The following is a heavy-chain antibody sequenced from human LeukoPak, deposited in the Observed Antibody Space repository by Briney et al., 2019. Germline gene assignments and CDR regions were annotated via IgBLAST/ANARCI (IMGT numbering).Heavy chain of an antibody. Sequence: QPGGSLRLSCAASGFTFSSYSMSWVRQAPGKGLEWVANIKQDGSEKYYVDSVKGRFTISRDNAKNSLYLQMNSLRAEDTAVYYCEAFLVAGTAGFDYWGQGTLVTVSS. CDR3: EAFLVAGTAGFDY. CDR2: IKQDGSEK. J-gene: IGHJ4*02. CDR1: GFTFSSYS. D-gene: IGHD6-19*01. V-gene: IGHV3-7*01.